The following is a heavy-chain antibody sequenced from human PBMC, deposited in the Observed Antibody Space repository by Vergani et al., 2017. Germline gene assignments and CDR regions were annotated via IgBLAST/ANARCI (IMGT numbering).Heavy chain of an antibody. CDR2: IYHSGST. V-gene: IGHV4-38-2*01. CDR3: ARPRKTVYIGALIDAFDI. Sequence: QVQLQESGPGLVKPSETLSLTCAVSGYSISSGYYWGWIRQPPGKGLEWIGSIYHSGSTYYNPSLKSRVTISVDTSKNQFSLKLSSVTAADTAVYYCARPRKTVYIGALIDAFDIWGQGTMVTVSS. J-gene: IGHJ3*02. CDR1: GYSISSGYY. D-gene: IGHD3-16*01.